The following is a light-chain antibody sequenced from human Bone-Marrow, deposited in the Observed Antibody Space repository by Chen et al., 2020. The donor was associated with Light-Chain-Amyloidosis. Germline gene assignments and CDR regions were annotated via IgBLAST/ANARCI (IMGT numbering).Light chain of an antibody. CDR3: ATWDGSLSGVV. J-gene: IGLJ2*01. CDR1: GSNIGSHD. Sequence: HSVLTQPPSTSATPGQRVTISCSGSGSNIGSHDVFWYQQVPGKAPKLLILKNDQRPSGGPARFSAFESGTAASLAIRGLRSEEEGDYHCATWDGSLSGVVFGGGTKVTVL. V-gene: IGLV1-47*01. CDR2: KND.